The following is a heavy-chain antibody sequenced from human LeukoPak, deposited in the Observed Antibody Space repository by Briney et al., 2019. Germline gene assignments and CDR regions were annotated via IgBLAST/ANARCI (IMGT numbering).Heavy chain of an antibody. D-gene: IGHD5-24*01. J-gene: IGHJ1*01. Sequence: GGALRLSFAASGFTFYNYAMSWGRQAPGEGLGWVSSISVTAGPTHYAESVKGRFTISRDNSDNTLSLQMNSLTAEDTAVYYCASDIDGYNTLPPIFQHWGQGTLVTVSS. CDR3: ASDIDGYNTLPPIFQH. CDR2: ISVTAGPT. V-gene: IGHV3-23*01. CDR1: GFTFYNYA.